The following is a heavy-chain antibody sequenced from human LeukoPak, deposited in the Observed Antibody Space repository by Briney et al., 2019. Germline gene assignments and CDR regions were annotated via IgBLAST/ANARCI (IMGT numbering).Heavy chain of an antibody. Sequence: GASVKVSCKASGYTFTSYDINWVRQATGQGLEWMGWMNPNSGNTGYAQKFQGRVTMTRNTSISTAYMELSSLRSEDTAVYYCARNVRKGYYYYYYMDVWGKGTTVTVSS. D-gene: IGHD1-14*01. CDR1: GYTFTSYD. J-gene: IGHJ6*03. CDR3: ARNVRKGYYYYYYMDV. CDR2: MNPNSGNT. V-gene: IGHV1-8*01.